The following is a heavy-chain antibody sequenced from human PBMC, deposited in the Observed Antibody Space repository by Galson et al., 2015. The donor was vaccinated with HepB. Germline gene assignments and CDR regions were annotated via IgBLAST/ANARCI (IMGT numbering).Heavy chain of an antibody. D-gene: IGHD2-2*01. CDR3: ATPGYCSSTSCRGYFDL. Sequence: SLRLSCAASGFTFSSYAMSWVRQAPGKGLEWVSAISGSGGSTYYADSVKGRFTISRDNSKNTLYLQTNSLRAEDTAVYYCATPGYCSSTSCRGYFDLWGRGTLVTVSS. J-gene: IGHJ2*01. V-gene: IGHV3-23*01. CDR1: GFTFSSYA. CDR2: ISGSGGST.